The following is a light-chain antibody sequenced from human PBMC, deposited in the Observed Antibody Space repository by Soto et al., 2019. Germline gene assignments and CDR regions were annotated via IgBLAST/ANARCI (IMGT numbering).Light chain of an antibody. CDR3: QKYNGAQWT. Sequence: DIQMTQSPSSLSASVGDRVTIACRASQGISNYLVWYQQKPGKVPKLLIYAASTLQSGVPSRFCGSGSGTDFTLTIASLQPEDVATYYCQKYNGAQWTFGQGTRVEIK. V-gene: IGKV1-27*01. CDR2: AAS. J-gene: IGKJ1*01. CDR1: QGISNY.